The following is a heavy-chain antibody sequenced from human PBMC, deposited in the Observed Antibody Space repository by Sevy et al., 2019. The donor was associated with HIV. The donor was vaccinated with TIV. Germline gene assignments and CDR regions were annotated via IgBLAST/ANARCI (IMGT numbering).Heavy chain of an antibody. J-gene: IGHJ4*02. Sequence: GGSLRLSFAASGFTFSSYEMNWVRQAPGKGLEWVSYISNSGTTISYSDSVRGRFSISRDNARNSLYLQMNSLRAEDTAVYYCARDLPPSATTLAHFDYWGQGTLVTVSS. D-gene: IGHD4-17*01. CDR3: ARDLPPSATTLAHFDY. CDR2: ISNSGTTI. V-gene: IGHV3-48*03. CDR1: GFTFSSYE.